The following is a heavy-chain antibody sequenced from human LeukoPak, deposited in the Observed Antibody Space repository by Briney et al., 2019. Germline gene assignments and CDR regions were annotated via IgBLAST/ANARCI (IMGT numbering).Heavy chain of an antibody. CDR2: IRYDGSNK. J-gene: IGHJ4*02. Sequence: GGSLRLSCAASGFTFSSYGMHWVRQAPGKGLEWVAFIRYDGSNKYYAGSVKGRFTISRDNAKNSLYLQMNSLRAGDTAVYYCARRAGDYSHPYDYWGQGTLVTVSS. CDR3: ARRAGDYSHPYDY. D-gene: IGHD3-22*01. V-gene: IGHV3-30*02. CDR1: GFTFSSYG.